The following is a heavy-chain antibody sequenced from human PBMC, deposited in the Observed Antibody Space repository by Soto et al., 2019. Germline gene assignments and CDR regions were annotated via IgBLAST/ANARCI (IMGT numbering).Heavy chain of an antibody. CDR1: GFSLTSSGVG. Sequence: QITLKESGPTLLEPTQTLTLTCSFSGFSLTSSGVGVGWLRQAPGKALECLGIIYWDGDRRYNPSLRQRLTVTNDTSKHQVGLTMTYKEPVDTATYYCAHRVPYNSYWDVGWFDPWGQGTLVTVS. CDR3: AHRVPYNSYWDVGWFDP. D-gene: IGHD1-20*01. J-gene: IGHJ5*02. CDR2: IYWDGDR. V-gene: IGHV2-5*02.